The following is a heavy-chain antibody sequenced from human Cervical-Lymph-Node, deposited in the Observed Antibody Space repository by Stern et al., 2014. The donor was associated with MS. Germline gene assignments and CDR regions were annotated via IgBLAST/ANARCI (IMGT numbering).Heavy chain of an antibody. CDR3: ARQRYFDY. CDR1: GYTFTSYW. CDR2: IFPGVSDI. J-gene: IGHJ4*02. Sequence: EVQLVESGPEVKRPGESLKISCQASGYTFTSYWIGWVRQMTGNGLVWIAIIFPGVSDIRYSPSFQGQVTISADKSSSTAYLQWNNLKSSDTAIYYCARQRYFDYWGQGTLVTVSS. V-gene: IGHV5-51*01.